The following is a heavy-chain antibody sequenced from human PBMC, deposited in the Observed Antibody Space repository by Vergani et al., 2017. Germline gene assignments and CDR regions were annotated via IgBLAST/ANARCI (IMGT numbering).Heavy chain of an antibody. J-gene: IGHJ4*02. CDR3: AIVXDYYDSSGYYLDY. D-gene: IGHD3-22*01. CDR2: FDPEHGEV. CDR1: GYSLTELT. Sequence: QVQLVQSGSEVRKPGASVNVSCQVSGYSLTELTIHWVRQAPGKGLEWMGGFDPEHGEVTFAHHIQGRVTMTEDRSTDTAYMELSSLGPEDAALYYCAIVXDYYDSSGYYLDYWGQGTLVTVSS. V-gene: IGHV1-24*01.